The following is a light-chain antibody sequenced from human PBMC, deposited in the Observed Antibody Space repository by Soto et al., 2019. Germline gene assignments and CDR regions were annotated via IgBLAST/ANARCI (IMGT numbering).Light chain of an antibody. J-gene: IGKJ2*01. CDR1: QTVSDN. CDR2: GAS. Sequence: EIVLTQSPAILSASPGDRATLSCRASQTVSDNLAWYQQKPGQSPRLLIYGASTRATDIPVRFSGSGSGTEFTLTISSLQSEDFAVYYCQQYNIWPPLYTFGQGSKL. CDR3: QQYNIWPPLYT. V-gene: IGKV3-15*01.